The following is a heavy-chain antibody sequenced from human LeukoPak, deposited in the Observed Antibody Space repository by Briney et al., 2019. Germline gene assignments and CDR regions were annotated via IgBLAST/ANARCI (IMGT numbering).Heavy chain of an antibody. J-gene: IGHJ5*02. CDR2: IYPANSDT. D-gene: IGHD3-10*01. CDR3: ARERESGSSWFDP. CDR1: GHSFTKYW. Sequence: RGESLKISCKASGHSFTKYWIGWVRQMPGKGLEWMAIIYPANSDTRYSASFQGQVTISADTSITTAYLQWSSLTASDTAMYYCARERESGSSWFDPWGQGTLVTVSS. V-gene: IGHV5-51*01.